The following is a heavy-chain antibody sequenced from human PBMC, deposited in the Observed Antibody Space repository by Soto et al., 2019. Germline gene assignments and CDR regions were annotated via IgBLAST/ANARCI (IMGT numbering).Heavy chain of an antibody. D-gene: IGHD3-22*01. Sequence: QVQLVQSGAELRKPGASVKVSGQAYGYRFSSYGVHWLRQAPGQGLEWMGWIDPNNGNRNYAQKFEDRLSMTTATSTNTIYMELKSLKSDDTAIYYCARDRLRGYDSSGFYSWGQGTLVTVSS. CDR3: ARDRLRGYDSSGFYS. CDR1: GYRFSSYG. V-gene: IGHV1-18*01. CDR2: IDPNNGNR. J-gene: IGHJ4*02.